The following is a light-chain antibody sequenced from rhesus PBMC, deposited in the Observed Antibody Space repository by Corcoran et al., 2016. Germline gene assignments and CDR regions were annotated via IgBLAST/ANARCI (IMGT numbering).Light chain of an antibody. J-gene: IGKJ4*01. CDR3: LQYNSDPLT. CDR1: QGISTY. V-gene: IGKV1-43*02. CDR2: KAS. Sequence: DIQMTQSPSSLSASVGDRVTITCRASQGISTYLNWYQQKPGKAPKRLIYKASSLESGVPSRFSGSGSGTDVTLTISSLQPEDFATYYCLQYNSDPLTFGGGTKVELK.